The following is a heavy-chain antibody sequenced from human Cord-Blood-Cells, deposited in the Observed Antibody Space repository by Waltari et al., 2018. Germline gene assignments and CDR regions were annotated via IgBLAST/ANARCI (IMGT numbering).Heavy chain of an antibody. CDR3: ARGVVHVAAAGNAFDI. D-gene: IGHD6-13*01. CDR2: RNHSGRA. J-gene: IGHJ3*02. Sequence: QVQLQQWGAGLLKPSETLSLTCAVDGGSFSGYYWSWILQPPGQGLEWIGERNHSGRANHNPSLKRRVTVAVDTSRKEFAVKLGSVSAADTAVYYCARGVVHVAAAGNAFDIWGQGTMVTVSS. CDR1: GGSFSGYY. V-gene: IGHV4-34*01.